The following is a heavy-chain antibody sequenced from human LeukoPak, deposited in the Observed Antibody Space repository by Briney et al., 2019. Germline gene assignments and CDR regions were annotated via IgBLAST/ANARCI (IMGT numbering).Heavy chain of an antibody. CDR2: IIPIFGTA. V-gene: IGHV1-69*13. CDR1: GGTFSSYA. CDR3: ARDSPLIAAAGTFFDY. Sequence: ASVKVSCKASGGTFSSYAISWVRQAPGQGLEWMGGIIPIFGTANYAQKFQGRVTITADESTSIAYMELSSLRSEDTAVYYCARDSPLIAAAGTFFDYWGQGTLVTVSS. J-gene: IGHJ4*02. D-gene: IGHD6-13*01.